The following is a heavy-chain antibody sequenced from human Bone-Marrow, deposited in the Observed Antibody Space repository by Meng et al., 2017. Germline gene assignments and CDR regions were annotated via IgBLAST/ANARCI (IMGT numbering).Heavy chain of an antibody. D-gene: IGHD3-10*01. CDR1: GYTFTSYA. CDR3: ARGVKGFGELLGWYFDL. J-gene: IGHJ2*01. CDR2: IIPIFGTA. Sequence: QVQVVQSVAEVKKPGSSVKVSCKASGYTFTSYAMHWVRQAPGQGLEWMGGIIPIFGTANYAQKFQGRVTITADESTSTAYMELSSLRSEDTAVYYCARGVKGFGELLGWYFDLWGRGTLVTVSS. V-gene: IGHV1-69*01.